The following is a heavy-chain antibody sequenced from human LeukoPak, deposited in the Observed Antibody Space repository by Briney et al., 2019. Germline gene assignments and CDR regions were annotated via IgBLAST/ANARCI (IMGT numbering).Heavy chain of an antibody. CDR2: ISGSGSST. Sequence: GVSLTLSCAASGFTFSNFAMNCVPHSPGEGREWVSTISGSGSSTYYADSVKGRFTISRDNSKNTLYLQMNSLRAEDTAVYYCAKKVHTEQWLVPFDYWGQGTLVTVSS. CDR1: GFTFSNFA. V-gene: IGHV3-23*01. J-gene: IGHJ4*02. D-gene: IGHD6-19*01. CDR3: AKKVHTEQWLVPFDY.